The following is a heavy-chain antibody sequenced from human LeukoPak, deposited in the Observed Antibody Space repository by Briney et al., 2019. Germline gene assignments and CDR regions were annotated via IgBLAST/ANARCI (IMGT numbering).Heavy chain of an antibody. Sequence: GGSLRLSCAASGFTFDDYAMHWVRQAPGKGLEWVSGISWNSGSIGYADSVKGRFTISRDNAKNSLYLQMNSLRAEDTAVYYCARAPSIVGATKAFDIRGQGTMVTVSS. CDR3: ARAPSIVGATKAFDI. V-gene: IGHV3-9*01. J-gene: IGHJ3*02. CDR2: ISWNSGSI. D-gene: IGHD1-26*01. CDR1: GFTFDDYA.